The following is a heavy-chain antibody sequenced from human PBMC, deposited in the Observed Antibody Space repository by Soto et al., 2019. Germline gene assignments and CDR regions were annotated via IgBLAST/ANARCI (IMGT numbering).Heavy chain of an antibody. D-gene: IGHD6-13*01. J-gene: IGHJ6*02. Sequence: QVTLKDPGPVLVKPTETLTLTCTVSGFSLRIARRGVTWIRQPPGRALRWLAHIFSNDEKSYSTSLKSRLTISKDTSKSQVVLTMTNMDPVDTATYYCARIPRYSSSWYGMDVWGQGTTVTVSS. V-gene: IGHV2-26*01. CDR1: GFSLRIARRG. CDR2: IFSNDEK. CDR3: ARIPRYSSSWYGMDV.